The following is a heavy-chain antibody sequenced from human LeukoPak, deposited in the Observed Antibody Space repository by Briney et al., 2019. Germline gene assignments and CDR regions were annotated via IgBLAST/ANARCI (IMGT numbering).Heavy chain of an antibody. Sequence: SQTLSLTCTVSGGSISSGGYYWSWIRQHPGKGLEWIGYIYSSGSTYYNSSLKSRVTISVDMSKNQFSLKLSSVTAAGTAVYYCARAGYCSAGSCYSSVWFDPWGQGTLVTVSS. CDR1: GGSISSGGYY. CDR3: ARAGYCSAGSCYSSVWFDP. CDR2: IYSSGST. D-gene: IGHD2-15*01. J-gene: IGHJ5*02. V-gene: IGHV4-31*03.